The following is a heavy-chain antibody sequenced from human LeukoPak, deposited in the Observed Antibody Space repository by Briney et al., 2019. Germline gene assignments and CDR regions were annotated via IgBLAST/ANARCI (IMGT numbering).Heavy chain of an antibody. V-gene: IGHV1-18*01. J-gene: IGHJ4*02. CDR3: ARARGPYYYDSSGYYFDY. CDR1: GYTFNSYG. CDR2: ISAYNGNT. D-gene: IGHD3-22*01. Sequence: ASVKVSCKASGYTFNSYGISWVRQAPGQGLEWMGWISAYNGNTNYAQKLQGRVTMTTDTSTSTAYMELRSLRSGDTAVYYCARARGPYYYDSSGYYFDYWGQGTLVTVSS.